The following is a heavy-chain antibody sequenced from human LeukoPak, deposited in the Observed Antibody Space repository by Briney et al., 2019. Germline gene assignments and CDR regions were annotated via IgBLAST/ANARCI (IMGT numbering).Heavy chain of an antibody. Sequence: PGGSLRLSCAASGFTVSINYMNWVRQAPGKGLEWVSVIYSDGSTYYADSVKGRFTISRDNSKNTLCLQVSSLRAEDTAVYFCTIVTTINSYHYAMDVWGRGTTVTVSS. CDR1: GFTVSINY. V-gene: IGHV3-53*01. CDR3: TIVTTINSYHYAMDV. D-gene: IGHD4-11*01. CDR2: IYSDGST. J-gene: IGHJ6*02.